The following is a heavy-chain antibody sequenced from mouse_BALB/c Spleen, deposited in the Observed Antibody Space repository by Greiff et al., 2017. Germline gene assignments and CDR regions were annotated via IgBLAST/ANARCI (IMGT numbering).Heavy chain of an antibody. D-gene: IGHD1-1*01. CDR1: GFTFSDYY. CDR3: ARDRSVVEGGAMDY. V-gene: IGHV5-4*02. Sequence: EVQLVESGGGLVKPGGSLKLSCAASGFTFSDYYMYWVRQTPEKRLEWVATISDGGSYTYYPDSVKGRFTISRDNAKNNLYLQMSSLKSEDTAMYYCARDRSVVEGGAMDYWGQGTSVTVSS. CDR2: ISDGGSYT. J-gene: IGHJ4*01.